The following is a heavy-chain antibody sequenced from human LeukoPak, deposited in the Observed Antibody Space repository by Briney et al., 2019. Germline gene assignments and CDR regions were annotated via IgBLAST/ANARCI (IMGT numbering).Heavy chain of an antibody. CDR3: ARGQYSSSWYAAWFDP. CDR2: ISGSGGPT. D-gene: IGHD6-13*01. V-gene: IGHV3-23*01. J-gene: IGHJ5*02. Sequence: GGSLRLSCAASGFTFSSYAMSWVRQAPGKGLEWVSAISGSGGPTYYADSVKGRFTISRDNAKNSLYLQMNSLRAEDTAVYYCARGQYSSSWYAAWFDPWGQGTLVTVSS. CDR1: GFTFSSYA.